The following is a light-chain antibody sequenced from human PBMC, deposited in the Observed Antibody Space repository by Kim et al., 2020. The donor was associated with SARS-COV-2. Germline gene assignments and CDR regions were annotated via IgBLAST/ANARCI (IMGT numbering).Light chain of an antibody. CDR2: AAS. Sequence: DIQLTQSPSFLSASVGDRVTITCRASQDVGSSLAWYQQKPGKAPKALIYAASTLSGVPSRFSGGGSGAEFTLTISGLQPEDFATYFCQHFNSFPLTFGGGTKVDIK. CDR3: QHFNSFPLT. J-gene: IGKJ4*01. V-gene: IGKV1-9*01. CDR1: QDVGSS.